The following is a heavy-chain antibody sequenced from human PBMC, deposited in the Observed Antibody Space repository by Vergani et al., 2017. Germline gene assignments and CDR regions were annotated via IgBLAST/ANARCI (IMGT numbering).Heavy chain of an antibody. D-gene: IGHD2-2*01. CDR3: ARDIVVVPADTYGMDV. Sequence: EVQLVESGGGLVQPGGSLRLSCAASGFTVSSNYMSWVRQAPGKGLEWVSVIYSGGSTYYADSVKGRFTISRDNSKNTLYLQMNSLRAEDTAVYYCARDIVVVPADTYGMDVWGQGTTVTVSS. J-gene: IGHJ6*02. CDR1: GFTVSSNY. V-gene: IGHV3-66*02. CDR2: IYSGGST.